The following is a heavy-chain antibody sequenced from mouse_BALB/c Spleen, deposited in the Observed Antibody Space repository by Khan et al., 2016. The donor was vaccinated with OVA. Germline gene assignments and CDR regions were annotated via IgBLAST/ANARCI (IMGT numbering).Heavy chain of an antibody. CDR2: ISSGGSYT. J-gene: IGHJ3*01. V-gene: IGHV5-6-4*01. Sequence: EVELVESGGGLVKPGGSLKLSCAASGFTFSSYTMSWVRQTPEKRLEWVATISSGGSYTYSPDSVTGRFTISRDNAKTTLYLQMSSLKSEDTAMYYCTRDGTLRRCAYWGQGTLVTVSA. CDR1: GFTFSSYT. CDR3: TRDGTLRRCAY. D-gene: IGHD2-4*01.